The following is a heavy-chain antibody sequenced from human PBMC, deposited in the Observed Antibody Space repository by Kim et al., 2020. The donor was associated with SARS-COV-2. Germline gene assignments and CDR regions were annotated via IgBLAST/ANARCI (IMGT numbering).Heavy chain of an antibody. J-gene: IGHJ6*03. V-gene: IGHV4-39*01. CDR1: GGSISSSSYY. CDR3: AGSEYSSSFAPYYYYMDV. CDR2: IYYSGST. Sequence: SETLSLTCTVSGGSISSSSYYWGWIRQPPGKGLEWIGSIYYSGSTYYNPSLKSRVTISVDTSKNQFSLKLSSVTAADTAVYYCAGSEYSSSFAPYYYYMDVWGKGTTVTVSS. D-gene: IGHD6-6*01.